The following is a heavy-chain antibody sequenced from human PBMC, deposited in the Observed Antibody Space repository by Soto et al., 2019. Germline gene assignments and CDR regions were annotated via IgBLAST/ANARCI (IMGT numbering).Heavy chain of an antibody. D-gene: IGHD6-13*01. CDR3: ARGPMIAAAGNYYYYYMDV. Sequence: LETLSLTCTVSGGSISSYYWSWIRQPPGKGLEWIGYIYYSGGTNYNPSLKSRVTISVDTSKNQFFLKLSSVTAADTAVYYCARGPMIAAAGNYYYYYMDVWGKGTTVTVSS. CDR1: GGSISSYY. CDR2: IYYSGGT. V-gene: IGHV4-59*01. J-gene: IGHJ6*03.